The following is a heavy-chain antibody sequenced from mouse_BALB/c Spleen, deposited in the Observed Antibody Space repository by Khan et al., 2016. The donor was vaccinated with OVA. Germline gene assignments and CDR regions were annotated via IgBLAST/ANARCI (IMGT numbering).Heavy chain of an antibody. CDR1: GYTFTSYW. Sequence: QVQLQQSGAELAKPGASVEMSCRASGYTFTSYWMHWVKQRPGQGLEWIGYINPSTGYTEYNQKFKDKATLTADKSSSTAYMQLSSLTSEDSAVYYCANHGSSSAWFTYWGQGTLVTVSA. D-gene: IGHD1-1*01. CDR3: ANHGSSSAWFTY. V-gene: IGHV1-7*01. CDR2: INPSTGYT. J-gene: IGHJ3*01.